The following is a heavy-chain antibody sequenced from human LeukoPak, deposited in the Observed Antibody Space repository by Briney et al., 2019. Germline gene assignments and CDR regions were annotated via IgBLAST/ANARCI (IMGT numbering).Heavy chain of an antibody. CDR2: ISDSGGST. V-gene: IGHV3-23*01. CDR1: GFTFSSYA. CDR3: ATPPPFRYFDWTSYYFDY. J-gene: IGHJ4*02. D-gene: IGHD3-9*01. Sequence: GGSLTLSCAASGFTFSSYAMSWVRQAPGKGLEWVAAISDSGGSTYYADSVKGGFTIYRDNSKNTLYLQMNSLRAEDTAVYYCATPPPFRYFDWTSYYFDYWGQGTLVTVSS.